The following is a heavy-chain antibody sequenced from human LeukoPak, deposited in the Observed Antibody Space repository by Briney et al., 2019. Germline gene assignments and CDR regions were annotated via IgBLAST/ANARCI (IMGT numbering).Heavy chain of an antibody. CDR1: GYNFIGYY. CDR2: INPGNGGI. J-gene: IGHJ4*02. Sequence: ASVKVSCKASGYNFIGYYIHWVRQAPGQGLEWMGWINPGNGGISYAQKFQGRVTMTRDTSINTGYMDLNSLTSDDTAVYYCTKVAVSGWYSGGNFDYWGQGTLVTVSS. D-gene: IGHD6-19*01. CDR3: TKVAVSGWYSGGNFDY. V-gene: IGHV1-2*02.